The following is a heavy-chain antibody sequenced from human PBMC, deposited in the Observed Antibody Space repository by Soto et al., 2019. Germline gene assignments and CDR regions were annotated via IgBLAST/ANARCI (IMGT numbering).Heavy chain of an antibody. CDR3: ARVFNCGGDCSTFDY. D-gene: IGHD2-21*02. CDR2: IWYDGSNK. Sequence: GGSLRLSCAASGFTFSSYGMHWVRQAPGKGLEWVAVIWYDGSNKYYADSVKGRFTISRDNSKNTLYLQMNSLRAEDTAVYYCARVFNCGGDCSTFDYWGQGTLVTVSS. CDR1: GFTFSSYG. J-gene: IGHJ4*02. V-gene: IGHV3-33*01.